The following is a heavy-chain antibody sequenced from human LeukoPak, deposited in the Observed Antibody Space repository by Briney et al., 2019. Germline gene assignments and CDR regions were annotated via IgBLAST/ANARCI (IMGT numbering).Heavy chain of an antibody. V-gene: IGHV5-10-1*01. J-gene: IGHJ3*02. D-gene: IGHD3-22*01. Sequence: GEPLQFSCKGAGSSCTSYWSCGVRQLPGKGVEWMGRFDASDSYTNYSPSFQGHVTISADKSISTAYLQWRSLKATDTAMYYCARHRALPREYYYDSSGPDAFDIWGQGTMVTVSS. CDR1: GSSCTSYW. CDR2: FDASDSYT. CDR3: ARHRALPREYYYDSSGPDAFDI.